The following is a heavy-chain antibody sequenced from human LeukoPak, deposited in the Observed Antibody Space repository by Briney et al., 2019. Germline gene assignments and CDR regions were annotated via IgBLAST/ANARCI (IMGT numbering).Heavy chain of an antibody. CDR3: ASVDSNFDY. CDR1: GGSISSYY. J-gene: IGHJ4*02. Sequence: SETLSLTCTVSGGSISSYYWSWIRQPPGKGLGWIGYIYYSGSTNYNPSLKSRVTISVDTSKNQFSLKLSSVTAADTAVYYCASVDSNFDYWGQGTLVTVSS. CDR2: IYYSGST. V-gene: IGHV4-59*01. D-gene: IGHD3-9*01.